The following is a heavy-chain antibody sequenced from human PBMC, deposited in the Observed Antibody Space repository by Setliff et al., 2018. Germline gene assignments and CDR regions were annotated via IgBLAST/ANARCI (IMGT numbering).Heavy chain of an antibody. CDR1: GGSVSSTSHY. Sequence: PSETLSLTCNVSGGSVSSTSHYWGWIRQPPGKGMEWIGSVYYSGYTYYNPSLQSRVTISVDTSKNYFSLDVSSVTAADTAVYYCVGESRSTWYRRDFWGQGTLVTVSS. D-gene: IGHD6-13*01. V-gene: IGHV4-39*02. CDR3: VGESRSTWYRRDF. CDR2: VYYSGYT. J-gene: IGHJ4*02.